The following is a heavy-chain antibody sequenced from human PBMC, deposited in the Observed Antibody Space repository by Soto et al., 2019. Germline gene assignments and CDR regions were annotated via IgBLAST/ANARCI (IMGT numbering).Heavy chain of an antibody. CDR3: AREGRDGYRMSAFDI. Sequence: GASVKVSCKASGYTFTSYGISWVLQAPGQGLEWMGWISAYNGNTNYAQKLQGRVTMTTDTSTSTAYMELRSLRSDDTAVYYCAREGRDGYRMSAFDIWGQGTMVTVSS. J-gene: IGHJ3*02. D-gene: IGHD5-12*01. V-gene: IGHV1-18*04. CDR1: GYTFTSYG. CDR2: ISAYNGNT.